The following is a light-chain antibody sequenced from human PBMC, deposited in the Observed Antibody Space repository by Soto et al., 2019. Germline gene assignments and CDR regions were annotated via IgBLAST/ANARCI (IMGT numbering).Light chain of an antibody. V-gene: IGKV3-15*01. Sequence: EIVMTQSPATLSVSPWGRVTLSCRASQSVSSNLAWYQQKVGQAPRLLIYGASTRATGIPARFSGSGSGTEFTLTISSLQSEDFAVYYCQHGRTFGQGTKVDIK. J-gene: IGKJ1*01. CDR1: QSVSSN. CDR2: GAS. CDR3: QHGRT.